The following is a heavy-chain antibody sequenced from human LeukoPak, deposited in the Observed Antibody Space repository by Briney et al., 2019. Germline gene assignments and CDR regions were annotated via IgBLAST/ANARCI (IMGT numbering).Heavy chain of an antibody. Sequence: GASVKVSCKASGGTFSSYAISWVRQAPGQGLEWMGWMNPNSGNTGYAQKFQGRVTMTRNTSISTAYMELSSLRSEDTAVYYCARGLYGGSYSYYYYYMDVWGKGTTVTVSS. D-gene: IGHD1-26*01. CDR2: MNPNSGNT. J-gene: IGHJ6*03. V-gene: IGHV1-8*02. CDR1: GGTFSSYA. CDR3: ARGLYGGSYSYYYYYMDV.